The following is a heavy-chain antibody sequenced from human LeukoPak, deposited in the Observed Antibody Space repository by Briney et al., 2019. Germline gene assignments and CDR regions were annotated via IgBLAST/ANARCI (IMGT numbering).Heavy chain of an antibody. CDR2: IYYSGST. Sequence: SETLSLTCTVSGGSISSYYWSWIRQPPGKGLEWIGYIYYSGSTNYNPSLKSRDTISVDTSKNQFSLKLSSVTAADTAVYYCARGPRFLEWAYFDYWGQGTLVTVSS. D-gene: IGHD3-3*01. J-gene: IGHJ4*02. CDR3: ARGPRFLEWAYFDY. CDR1: GGSISSYY. V-gene: IGHV4-59*01.